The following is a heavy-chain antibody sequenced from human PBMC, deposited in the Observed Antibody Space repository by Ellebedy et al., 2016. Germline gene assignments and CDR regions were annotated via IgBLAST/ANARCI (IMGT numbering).Heavy chain of an antibody. Sequence: GESLKISCAGSGFTFNNNGIHWVRQAPGRGLEWVSVTSHDAKTTFYAASVKGRFTVSRDNSNNTVFLQMNSLRPEDTATYYCARDVTVVRGGVYYYYGMDVWGQGTTVTVSS. CDR2: TSHDAKTT. CDR3: ARDVTVVRGGVYYYYGMDV. D-gene: IGHD3-10*01. J-gene: IGHJ6*02. CDR1: GFTFNNNG. V-gene: IGHV3-30*03.